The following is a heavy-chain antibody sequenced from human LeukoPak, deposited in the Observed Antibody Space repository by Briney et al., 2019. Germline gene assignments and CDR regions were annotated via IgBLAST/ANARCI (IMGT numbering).Heavy chain of an antibody. CDR3: AKGSGASYGSALGD. CDR1: GFTFSSYA. V-gene: IGHV3-30-3*01. D-gene: IGHD3-10*01. CDR2: ISYDGSNK. J-gene: IGHJ4*02. Sequence: GGSLRLSCAASGFTFSSYAMHWVRQAPGKGLEWVAVISYDGSNKYYADSVKGRFTISRDNANNMLYLQMNSLRPEDTASYYCAKGSGASYGSALGDWGQGTLVTVSS.